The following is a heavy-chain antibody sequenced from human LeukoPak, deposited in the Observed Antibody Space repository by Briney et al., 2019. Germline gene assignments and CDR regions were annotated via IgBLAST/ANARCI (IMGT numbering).Heavy chain of an antibody. V-gene: IGHV4-30-4*08. CDR1: GGSIRGDDYF. D-gene: IGHD6-13*01. CDR3: ARGPADSLDYYYYMDV. Sequence: PSETLSLTCSVSGGSIRGDDYFWNWIRQPPGKGLEWIGYIYYSESTYYNPSLKSRVTMSVDTSKTQFSLKLSSVTAADTAVYYCARGPADSLDYYYYMDVWGKGTTVTVSS. CDR2: IYYSEST. J-gene: IGHJ6*03.